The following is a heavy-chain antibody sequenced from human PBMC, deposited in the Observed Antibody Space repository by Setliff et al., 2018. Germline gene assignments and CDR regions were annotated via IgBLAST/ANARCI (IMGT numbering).Heavy chain of an antibody. D-gene: IGHD3-22*01. V-gene: IGHV4-59*08. CDR2: IYSSGTT. Sequence: SETLSLTCSVSGGSINRDYWNWIRQSPGKGLEWIGYIYSSGTTDYNPSLKSRVTISLDSSRKQFSLEMTSLSAADTAIYYCARARWSGGYYSGDKYYMDVWGKGTTVTVS. CDR1: GGSINRDY. J-gene: IGHJ6*03. CDR3: ARARWSGGYYSGDKYYMDV.